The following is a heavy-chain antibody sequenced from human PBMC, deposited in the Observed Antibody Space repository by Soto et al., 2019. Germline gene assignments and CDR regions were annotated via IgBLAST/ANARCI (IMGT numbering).Heavy chain of an antibody. CDR1: GFTFCDYY. J-gene: IGHJ3*02. CDR3: ARDLKLELDAFDI. V-gene: IGHV3-11*01. Sequence: QVQLVECGGGLVKPGGSLRRSCAASGFTFCDYYMSWIRQAPGKGLEWVSYISSSGSTIYYADSVKGRFTISRDNAKNSLYLQMNSLRAEDTAVYYCARDLKLELDAFDIWGQGTMVTVSS. D-gene: IGHD1-7*01. CDR2: ISSSGSTI.